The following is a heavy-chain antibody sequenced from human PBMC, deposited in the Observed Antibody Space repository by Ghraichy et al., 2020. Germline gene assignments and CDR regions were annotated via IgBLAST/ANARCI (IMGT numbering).Heavy chain of an antibody. V-gene: IGHV3-66*01. CDR3: ASMSSGFHFDY. D-gene: IGHD5-12*01. J-gene: IGHJ4*02. Sequence: GGSLRLSCAASGFTVSSNYMSWVRQAPGKGLEWVSVIYSGGSTYYADSVKGRFTISRDNSKNTLYLQMNSLRPEDTAVYYCASMSSGFHFDYWGQGTLVTVSS. CDR2: IYSGGST. CDR1: GFTVSSNY.